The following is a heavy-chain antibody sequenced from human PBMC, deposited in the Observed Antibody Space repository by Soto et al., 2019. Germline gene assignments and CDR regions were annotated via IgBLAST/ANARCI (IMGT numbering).Heavy chain of an antibody. CDR2: ISWNSGSI. CDR3: AKEAGYSSHHEADAFDI. CDR1: GFTFDDYA. J-gene: IGHJ3*02. V-gene: IGHV3-9*01. D-gene: IGHD6-19*01. Sequence: GGSLRLSCAASGFTFDDYAMHWVRQAPGKGLEWVSGISWNSGSIGYADSVKGRFTISRDNAKNSLYLQMNSLRAEDTALYYCAKEAGYSSHHEADAFDIWGQGTMVTVSS.